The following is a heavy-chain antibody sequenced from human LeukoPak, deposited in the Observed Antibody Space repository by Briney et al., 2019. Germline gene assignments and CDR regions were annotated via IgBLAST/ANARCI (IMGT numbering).Heavy chain of an antibody. J-gene: IGHJ4*02. CDR3: AKDHSSSWLFFDY. D-gene: IGHD6-13*01. CDR2: ISGSGGST. CDR1: GFTFSSYG. V-gene: IGHV3-23*01. Sequence: GGSLRLSCAASGFTFSSYGMSWVRQAPGKGLEWVSAISGSGGSTYYADSVKGRFTISRDNSKNTLYLQMNSLRAEDTAVYYCAKDHSSSWLFFDYWGQGTLVTVSS.